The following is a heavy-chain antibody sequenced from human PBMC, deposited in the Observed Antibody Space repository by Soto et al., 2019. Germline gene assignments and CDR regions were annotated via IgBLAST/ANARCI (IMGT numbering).Heavy chain of an antibody. V-gene: IGHV4-39*01. J-gene: IGHJ5*02. CDR2: IYYSGST. Sequence: SETLSLTCTVSGGSISSSSYYWGWIRQPPGKGLEWIGSIYYSGSTYYNPSLKSRVTISVDTSKNQFSLKLSSVTAADTAVYYCARQGPLSWWFDPWGQGTLVTVSS. CDR3: ARQGPLSWWFDP. CDR1: GGSISSSSYY. D-gene: IGHD3-10*01.